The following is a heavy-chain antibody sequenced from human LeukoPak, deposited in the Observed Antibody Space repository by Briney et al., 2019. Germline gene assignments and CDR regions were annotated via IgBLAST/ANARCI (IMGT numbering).Heavy chain of an antibody. CDR1: GFTFSSHS. J-gene: IGHJ3*02. CDR2: ISTTGGTT. CDR3: ARDSPYGVVVMGDAFDI. D-gene: IGHD3-22*01. V-gene: IGHV3-64D*06. Sequence: GGSLRLSCSASGFTFSSHSMHWVRQAPGKGLEYVSAISTTGGTTYYADSVKGRFTISKDNSKSTLYLQMSSLRGEDTAVYYCARDSPYGVVVMGDAFDIWGQGTMVTVSS.